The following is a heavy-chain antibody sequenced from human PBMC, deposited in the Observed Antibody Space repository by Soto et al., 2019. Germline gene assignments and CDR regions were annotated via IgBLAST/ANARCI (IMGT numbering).Heavy chain of an antibody. Sequence: QVYLVECGGGLVKPGGSLRLSCAASGFPFSEYYMSWIRQAPGKGPEWVSYISGSSTFTKYADSVKGRFTISRDNAKNSVHLYMNSLSAEDTAVYYCARGGVYNWNYGIDWGQGTLVTVSS. CDR1: GFPFSEYY. CDR2: ISGSSTFT. V-gene: IGHV3-11*06. CDR3: ARGGVYNWNYGID. D-gene: IGHD1-7*01. J-gene: IGHJ4*02.